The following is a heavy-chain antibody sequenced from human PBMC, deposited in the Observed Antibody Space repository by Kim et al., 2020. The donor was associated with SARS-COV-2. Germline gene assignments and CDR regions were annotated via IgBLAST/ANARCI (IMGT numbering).Heavy chain of an antibody. V-gene: IGHV4-34*01. D-gene: IGHD6-6*01. CDR1: GGSFSGYY. J-gene: IGHJ4*02. CDR3: ARAHSSSSGRIDSYFDY. CDR2: INHSGST. Sequence: SETLSLTCAVYGGSFSGYYWSWIRQPPGKGLEWIGEINHSGSTNYNPSLKSRVTISVDTSKNQFSLKLSSVTAADTAVYYCARAHSSSSGRIDSYFDYWGQGTLVTVSS.